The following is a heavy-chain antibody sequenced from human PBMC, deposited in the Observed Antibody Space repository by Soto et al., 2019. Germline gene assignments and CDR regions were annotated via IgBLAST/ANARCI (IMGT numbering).Heavy chain of an antibody. J-gene: IGHJ4*02. V-gene: IGHV4-30-4*01. Sequence: TLSLTCPVSGGSISSGDYYWSWIRQPPGKGLEWIGYIYYSGSTYYNPSLNSRVTISVDTXXXQXXLXLSSVTXXDTXVFYCAREDKIVGSLDYWGQGILVTVSS. CDR1: GGSISSGDYY. CDR2: IYYSGST. D-gene: IGHD2-21*01. CDR3: AREDKIVGSLDY.